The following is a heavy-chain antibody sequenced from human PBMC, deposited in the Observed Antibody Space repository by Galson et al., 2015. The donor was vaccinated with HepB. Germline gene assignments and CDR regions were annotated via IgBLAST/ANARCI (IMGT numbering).Heavy chain of an antibody. Sequence: ETLSLTCTVSGGSISSSSYYWGWIRQPPGKGLEWIGSIYYSGSTYYNPSLKSRVTISVDTSKNQFSLKLSSVTAADTAVYYCAIRTAMVTGDAFDIWGQGTMVNVSS. V-gene: IGHV4-39*07. D-gene: IGHD5-18*01. CDR1: GGSISSSSYY. CDR2: IYYSGST. CDR3: AIRTAMVTGDAFDI. J-gene: IGHJ3*02.